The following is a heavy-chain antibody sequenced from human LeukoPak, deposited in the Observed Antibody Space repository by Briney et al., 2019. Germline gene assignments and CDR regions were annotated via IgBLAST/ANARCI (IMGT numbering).Heavy chain of an antibody. Sequence: SETLSLTCTVSGGSISSSTSGWGWYWGWIRQPPGKGLEWIGSIYYSGSTYYNPSLKGRVTISVDTSKNQFSMNLNSVTAADTAVYYCAQLVAGTHYHSDYWGQGTLVTVSS. D-gene: IGHD6-19*01. CDR2: IYYSGST. CDR1: GGSISSSTSGWGWY. CDR3: AQLVAGTHYHSDY. V-gene: IGHV4-39*07. J-gene: IGHJ4*02.